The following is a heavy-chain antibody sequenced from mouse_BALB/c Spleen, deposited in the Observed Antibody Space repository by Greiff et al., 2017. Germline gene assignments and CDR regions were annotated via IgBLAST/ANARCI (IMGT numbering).Heavy chain of an antibody. CDR3: TSGRHYYGSFSFAY. D-gene: IGHD1-1*01. CDR1: GFTFSNYW. CDR2: IRLKSNNYAT. J-gene: IGHJ3*01. Sequence: EVKVEESGGGLVQPGGSMKLSCVASGFTFSNYWMNWVRQSPEKGLEWVAEIRLKSNNYATHYAESVKGRFTISRDDSKSSVYLQMNNLRAEDTGIYYCTSGRHYYGSFSFAYWGQGTLVTVSA. V-gene: IGHV6-6*02.